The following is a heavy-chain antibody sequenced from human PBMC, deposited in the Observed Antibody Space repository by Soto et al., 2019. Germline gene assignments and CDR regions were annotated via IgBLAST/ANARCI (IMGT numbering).Heavy chain of an antibody. Sequence: SQTLSLTCAISGDSVSSNTAAWNWIRQSPSRGLEWLGRIYYRSTWSFDYALSVRSRITIAPDTSKNQFSLHLDSLTPEDTAPYYCAGVTWFRSMDVWGQGTPVTVSS. CDR3: AGVTWFRSMDV. V-gene: IGHV6-1*01. CDR2: IYYRSTWSF. D-gene: IGHD3-10*01. CDR1: GDSVSSNTAA. J-gene: IGHJ6*02.